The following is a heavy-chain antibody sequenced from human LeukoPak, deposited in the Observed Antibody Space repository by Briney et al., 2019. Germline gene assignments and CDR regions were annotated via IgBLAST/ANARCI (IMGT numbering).Heavy chain of an antibody. CDR2: INPNSGGT. CDR1: GYTFTPYY. CDR3: ARVVRGVSYFDY. Sequence: GAPVKASCTASGYTFTPYYMHWVRQAPGQGLEWMGWINPNSGGTNYAQKFQGRVTMTRDTSISTAYMELSRLRSDDTAVYYCARVVRGVSYFDYWGQGTLVTVSS. J-gene: IGHJ4*02. V-gene: IGHV1-2*02. D-gene: IGHD3-10*02.